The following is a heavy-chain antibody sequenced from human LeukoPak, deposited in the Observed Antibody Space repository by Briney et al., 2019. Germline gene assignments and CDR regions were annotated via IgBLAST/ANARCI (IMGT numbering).Heavy chain of an antibody. CDR1: GGSFSGYY. Sequence: PSETLSLTCAVYGGSFSGYYWSWIRQPPGNGLEWIGEINHSGSTNYSPSLKSRVTISVDTSKNQFSLKLSSVTAADTAVYYCARGGGIAARPTPYYFDCWGQGTLVTVSS. CDR2: INHSGST. V-gene: IGHV4-34*01. CDR3: ARGGGIAARPTPYYFDC. D-gene: IGHD6-6*01. J-gene: IGHJ4*02.